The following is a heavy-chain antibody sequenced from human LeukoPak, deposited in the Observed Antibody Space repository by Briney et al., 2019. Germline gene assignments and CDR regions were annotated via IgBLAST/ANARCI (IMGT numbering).Heavy chain of an antibody. CDR1: GFTFSSYA. Sequence: GGSLRLSCAASGFTFSSYAMSWVRQAPGKGLEWVSAISGSGGSTYYADSVKGRFTISRDNSKKTLYLQMNSLRAEDTAVYYCAREGAISTIFGVRPGGYYFDYWGQGTLVTVSS. V-gene: IGHV3-23*01. CDR3: AREGAISTIFGVRPGGYYFDY. D-gene: IGHD3-3*01. J-gene: IGHJ4*02. CDR2: ISGSGGST.